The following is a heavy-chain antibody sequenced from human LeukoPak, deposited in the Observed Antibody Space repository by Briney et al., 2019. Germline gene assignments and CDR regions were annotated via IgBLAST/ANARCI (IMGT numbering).Heavy chain of an antibody. CDR3: ARDSRYYYDSRNYDNVAFDM. D-gene: IGHD3-10*01. CDR1: GFTFSSYW. CDR2: ISSDGRTT. J-gene: IGHJ3*02. Sequence: GGSLRLSCAASGFTFSSYWMHWVRQGPGKGLVWVSRISSDGRTTSYADSVKGRFTISRDNAKNTLYLQMDSLRVEDTAVYYCARDSRYYYDSRNYDNVAFDMWGQGTMVTVSS. V-gene: IGHV3-74*01.